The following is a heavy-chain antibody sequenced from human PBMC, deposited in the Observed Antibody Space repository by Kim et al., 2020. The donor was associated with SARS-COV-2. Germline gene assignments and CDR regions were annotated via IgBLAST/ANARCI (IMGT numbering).Heavy chain of an antibody. CDR3: TGGIYHD. V-gene: IGHV3-30*01. Sequence: GGSLRLSCAASGFTLSSYAMHWVRKAPGKGLEWVAIESYDKANKYYADSVKGRFTISRDNSRNTLYLQMYYLRTEDTAVYYCTGGIYHDWGQGTLVTVSS. J-gene: IGHJ4*02. CDR1: GFTLSSYA. CDR2: ESYDKANK. D-gene: IGHD2-8*02.